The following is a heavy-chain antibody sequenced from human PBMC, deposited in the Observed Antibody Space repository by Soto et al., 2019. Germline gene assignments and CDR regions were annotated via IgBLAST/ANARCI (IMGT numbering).Heavy chain of an antibody. D-gene: IGHD3-22*01. V-gene: IGHV3-23*01. Sequence: GGSLTLACAASGFTVYSSAVNWVRQAPGKGLEWVSGISGSGGSTYYADSVKGRFTISRDNSKTTLYLQMNSLRAEDTAVYYCAKRDSSGGYYFDYWGQGTLVTVSS. CDR2: ISGSGGST. J-gene: IGHJ4*02. CDR1: GFTVYSSA. CDR3: AKRDSSGGYYFDY.